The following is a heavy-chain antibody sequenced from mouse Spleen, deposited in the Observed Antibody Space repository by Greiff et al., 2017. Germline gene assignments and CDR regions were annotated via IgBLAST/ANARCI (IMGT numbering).Heavy chain of an antibody. J-gene: IGHJ1*01. Sequence: QVQLQQSGPELVKPGASVKMSCKASGYTFTDYVISWVKQRTGQGLEWIGEIYPGSGSTYYNEKFKGKATLTADKSSNTAYMQLSSLTSEDSAVYFCAGYQRIWYFDVWGAGTTVTVSS. CDR1: GYTFTDYV. V-gene: IGHV1-77*01. CDR3: AGYQRIWYFDV. CDR2: IYPGSGST. D-gene: IGHD1-2*01.